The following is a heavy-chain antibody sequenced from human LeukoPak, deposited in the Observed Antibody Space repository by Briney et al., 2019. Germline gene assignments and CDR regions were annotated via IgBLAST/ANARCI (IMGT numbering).Heavy chain of an antibody. V-gene: IGHV4-39*01. Sequence: PSETLSLTCTVSGGSISSSSYYWGWIRQPPGKGLEWIGSIYYSGSTYYNPSLKSRVTISVDTSKNQFSLKLNSVTAADTAVYYCARLVRQTKGSSYCSGGSCTDYWGQGTLVTVSS. CDR2: IYYSGST. J-gene: IGHJ4*02. CDR1: GGSISSSSYY. D-gene: IGHD2-15*01. CDR3: ARLVRQTKGSSYCSGGSCTDY.